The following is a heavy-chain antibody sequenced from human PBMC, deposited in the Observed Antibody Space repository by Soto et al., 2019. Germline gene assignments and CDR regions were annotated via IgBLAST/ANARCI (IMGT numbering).Heavy chain of an antibody. CDR2: LSSDGFGA. J-gene: IGHJ4*02. V-gene: IGHV3-74*03. CDR1: GFSLSPYW. D-gene: IGHD3-16*01. CDR3: ARDLGGPDY. Sequence: EVHLEESGGGLVQPGGSLRLSCAASGFSLSPYWMHWVRQVPGRGLEWVARLSSDGFGAAYADSVKGRFFISRDITRNTLSLQMNSLRADDTAVYYCARDLGGPDYWGRGTSVTVSS.